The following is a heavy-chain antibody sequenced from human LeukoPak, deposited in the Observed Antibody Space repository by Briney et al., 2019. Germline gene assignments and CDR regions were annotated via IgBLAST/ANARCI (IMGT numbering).Heavy chain of an antibody. CDR2: IYYSGST. Sequence: SETLSLTCTASGGSISSSSYYWGWIRQPPGKGLEWIGSIYYSGSTYYNPSLKSRVTISVDTSKNQFSLKLSSVTAADTAVYYCARVMITFGGVIDYWGQGTLVTVSS. D-gene: IGHD3-16*02. CDR3: ARVMITFGGVIDY. J-gene: IGHJ4*02. CDR1: GGSISSSSYY. V-gene: IGHV4-39*07.